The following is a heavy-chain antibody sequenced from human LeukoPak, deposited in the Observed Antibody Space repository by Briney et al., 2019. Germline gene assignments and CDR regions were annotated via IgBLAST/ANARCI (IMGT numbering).Heavy chain of an antibody. J-gene: IGHJ6*02. Sequence: GGSLRLSCAASGFTFSSYWMSWVRQAPGKGLEWVANIKQDGSEKYYVDSVKGRFTISRDNSKNTLYLQMNSLRAEDTAVYYCARDRSYGPFYYYYGMDVWGQGTTVTVSS. V-gene: IGHV3-7*01. CDR3: ARDRSYGPFYYYYGMDV. CDR2: IKQDGSEK. D-gene: IGHD5-18*01. CDR1: GFTFSSYW.